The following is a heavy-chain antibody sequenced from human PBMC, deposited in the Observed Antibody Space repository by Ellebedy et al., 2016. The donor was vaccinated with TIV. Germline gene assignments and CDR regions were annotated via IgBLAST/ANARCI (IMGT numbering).Heavy chain of an antibody. Sequence: GESLKISXAAFGFTFSSYAMSWVRQAPEKGLEWVSAISGSGGSTYYADSVKGRFTISRDNSKNTLYLQMNSLRAEDTAVYYCARAPRITMVRGPIGWFDPWGQGTLVTVSS. J-gene: IGHJ5*02. CDR1: GFTFSSYA. CDR2: ISGSGGST. V-gene: IGHV3-23*01. D-gene: IGHD3-10*01. CDR3: ARAPRITMVRGPIGWFDP.